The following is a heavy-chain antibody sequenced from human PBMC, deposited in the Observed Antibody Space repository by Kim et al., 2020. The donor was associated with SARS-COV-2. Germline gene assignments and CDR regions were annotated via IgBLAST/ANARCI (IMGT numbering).Heavy chain of an antibody. J-gene: IGHJ4*02. CDR3: ARDMDPTVYDY. V-gene: IGHV1-3*01. Sequence: YSQKCPGRVTITRDTSANTAYMELRRLTTKDTAIYYCARDMDPTVYDYWGQGTLVTVSS. D-gene: IGHD4-4*01.